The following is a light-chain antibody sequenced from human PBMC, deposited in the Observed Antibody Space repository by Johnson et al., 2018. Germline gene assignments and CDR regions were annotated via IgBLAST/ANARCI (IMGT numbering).Light chain of an antibody. CDR3: GTWDSSLSSGNG. V-gene: IGLV1-51*02. CDR2: ENN. Sequence: QSVLTQPPSVSAAPGQKVTISCSGSSSNIGNNYVSWYQQLPGTATKLLIYENNKRPSGIPDRFSGSQSGTSATLGITGLQTGDEADYYYGTWDSSLSSGNGFGTGNEVT. CDR1: SSNIGNNY. J-gene: IGLJ1*01.